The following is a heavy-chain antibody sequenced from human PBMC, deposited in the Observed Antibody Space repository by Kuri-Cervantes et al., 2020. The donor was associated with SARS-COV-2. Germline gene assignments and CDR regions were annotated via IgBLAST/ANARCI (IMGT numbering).Heavy chain of an antibody. D-gene: IGHD3-3*01. CDR2: TIPILGTA. J-gene: IGHJ4*02. Sequence: SVKVSCKASGVTFSSYAINWVRQAPGQGLEWTGGTIPILGTAKYAQKFQGRVTITTDESTSTAYMELTSLRHEDTAVYYCARSSHLWKSYCFDYWGQGTMVTVSS. CDR3: ARSSHLWKSYCFDY. CDR1: GVTFSSYA. V-gene: IGHV1-69*05.